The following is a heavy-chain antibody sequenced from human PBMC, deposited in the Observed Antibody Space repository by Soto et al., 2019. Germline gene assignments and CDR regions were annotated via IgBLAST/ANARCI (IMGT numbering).Heavy chain of an antibody. D-gene: IGHD3-3*01. CDR2: IYPGDSDT. V-gene: IGHV5-51*01. Sequence: GESLKISCKGSGYSFTSYWIGWVRQMPGKGLEWMGIIYPGDSDTRYSPSFQGQVTISADKSISTAYLQWSSLEASDTAMYYCARLTPPYDFWSGYPRRYYYYYMDVWGKGTTVTVSS. CDR1: GYSFTSYW. CDR3: ARLTPPYDFWSGYPRRYYYYYMDV. J-gene: IGHJ6*03.